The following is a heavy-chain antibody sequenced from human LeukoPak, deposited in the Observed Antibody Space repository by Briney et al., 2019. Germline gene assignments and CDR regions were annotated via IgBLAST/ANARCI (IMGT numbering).Heavy chain of an antibody. V-gene: IGHV3-23*01. CDR3: AKMKGHPLPKYYMDV. CDR1: GFTFSSYA. CDR2: ISGSGDNT. D-gene: IGHD1-26*01. J-gene: IGHJ6*01. Sequence: GGSLRLSCTASGFTFSSYAMSWVRQAPGKGLEWVSGISGSGDNTLYADSVKGRFTISRDNSKNTLYLEMNSLRAEDTAIYYCAKMKGHPLPKYYMDVWGQGTTVTVSS.